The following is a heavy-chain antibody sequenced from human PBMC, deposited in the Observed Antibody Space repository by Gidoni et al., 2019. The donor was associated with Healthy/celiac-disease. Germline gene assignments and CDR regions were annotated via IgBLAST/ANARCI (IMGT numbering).Heavy chain of an antibody. CDR2: FGPADVET. V-gene: IGHV1-24*01. CDR3: ATLYDSSGTAAFDI. D-gene: IGHD3-3*01. J-gene: IGHJ3*02. Sequence: QVQLVQSGAEVKKPGASVEVSWKASGYILTELSMRWVRLAPGNGLEWMGGFGPADVETIYAPKFQGSVTMTEDTSTDTAYMELSSLRSEDTAVYYCATLYDSSGTAAFDIWGQGTMVTVSS. CDR1: GYILTELS.